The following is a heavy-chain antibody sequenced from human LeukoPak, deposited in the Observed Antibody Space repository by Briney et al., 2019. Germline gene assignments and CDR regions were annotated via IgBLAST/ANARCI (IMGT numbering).Heavy chain of an antibody. Sequence: GGSLRLSCAVSGFTFSSYAMNWVRQAPGKGLEWVSAISGSGGSTYYADSVKGRFTISRDNAKNTLYPQMNSLRAEDTAVYYCARVGYSSDWYEGGHWGQGTLVTVSS. CDR3: ARVGYSSDWYEGGH. J-gene: IGHJ4*02. CDR2: ISGSGGST. D-gene: IGHD6-19*01. CDR1: GFTFSSYA. V-gene: IGHV3-23*01.